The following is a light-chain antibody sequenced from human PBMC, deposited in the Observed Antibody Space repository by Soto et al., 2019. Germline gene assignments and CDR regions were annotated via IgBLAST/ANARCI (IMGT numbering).Light chain of an antibody. Sequence: EIVLTQSPGTLSLSPGERATLSCRAIQSVSSSYLAWYQQKPGQAPRLLIYGASSRATGIPDRFSGSGSGTDFTLTISRLEPEDFAVYYCQQYGSPLTFGGGTKVDIK. CDR3: QQYGSPLT. V-gene: IGKV3-20*01. CDR1: QSVSSSY. J-gene: IGKJ4*01. CDR2: GAS.